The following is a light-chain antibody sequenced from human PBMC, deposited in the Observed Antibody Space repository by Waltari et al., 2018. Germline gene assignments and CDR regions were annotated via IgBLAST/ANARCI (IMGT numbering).Light chain of an antibody. J-gene: IGLJ2*01. V-gene: IGLV2-14*01. CDR2: EFS. CDR3: SSYTSSTYLV. Sequence: QSALTQPASVSGSPGQSITISCTGTSSDVGGYNYVSWYQQHPGKAPKLMIYEFSNRPSGVSNRFPGSKSGNTASLTISGLQAEDEADYYCSSYTSSTYLVFGGGTKLTVL. CDR1: SSDVGGYNY.